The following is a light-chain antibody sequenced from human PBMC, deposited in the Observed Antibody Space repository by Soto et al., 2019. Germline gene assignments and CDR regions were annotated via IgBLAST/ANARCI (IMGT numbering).Light chain of an antibody. Sequence: QSALTQPASVSGSPGQSITISCTGTSSDVGGYNYVSWYQQHPGKAPKLMIYDVSNRPSGISNRFSGSKSGNTASLTISGLQAEDEADYCCSSYTSSSTPVVFGGGTKVTVL. V-gene: IGLV2-14*01. CDR2: DVS. CDR3: SSYTSSSTPVV. CDR1: SSDVGGYNY. J-gene: IGLJ2*01.